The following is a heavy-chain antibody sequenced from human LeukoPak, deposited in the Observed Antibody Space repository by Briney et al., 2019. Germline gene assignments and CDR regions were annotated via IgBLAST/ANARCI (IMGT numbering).Heavy chain of an antibody. Sequence: AWVRXXPGKGLEWMGIIYPGDSATRYSPSFQGQVTFSADKSITTAYLQWSSLKASDTAIYYCARHGSGEPFDYWGQGTLVTVSS. CDR3: ARHGSGEPFDY. V-gene: IGHV5-51*01. D-gene: IGHD3-10*01. J-gene: IGHJ4*02. CDR2: IYPGDSAT.